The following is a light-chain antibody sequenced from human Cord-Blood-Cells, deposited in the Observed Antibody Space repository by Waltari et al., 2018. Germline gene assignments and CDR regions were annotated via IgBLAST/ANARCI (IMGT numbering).Light chain of an antibody. V-gene: IGLV3-1*01. CDR1: KLGDKY. CDR3: QAWDSSTAGKVV. Sequence: SYELTQQPSVYVSPGQTASITCSGDKLGDKYGCWYQQRPGQSPVLVIYQDSQRPAGLPGQFPVTNSGNTATLTSSGTQAMDEAAYYCQAWDSSTAGKVVFGGGTKLTVL. J-gene: IGLJ2*01. CDR2: QDS.